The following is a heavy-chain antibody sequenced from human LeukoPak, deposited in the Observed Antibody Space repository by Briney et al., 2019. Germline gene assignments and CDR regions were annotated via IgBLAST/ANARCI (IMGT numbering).Heavy chain of an antibody. D-gene: IGHD2-8*02. CDR2: ISYEASNK. Sequence: GRSLRLSCAASGFTFGNHAMHWVRQAPGMGLEWVAVISYEASNKYYANSVKGRFTISRDNSKNTLYLQMNSLRAEDTAVYYCARDYLVGCTDTICYPMDYWGQGTLVTVSS. V-gene: IGHV3-30*01. CDR1: GFTFGNHA. CDR3: ARDYLVGCTDTICYPMDY. J-gene: IGHJ4*02.